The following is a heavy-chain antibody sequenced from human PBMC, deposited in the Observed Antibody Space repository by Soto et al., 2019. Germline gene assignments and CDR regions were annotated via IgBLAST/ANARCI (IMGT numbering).Heavy chain of an antibody. CDR1: GFPFSSFQ. Sequence: EVHLVESGGGLVKPGGSLRLSCAASGFPFSSFQMNWVRQAPGKGLEWVSSISSLGNYIFHADSVKGRFTISRDDANKSVFLQMNSLRGEDTAIYYCARGVNDAFDVWGQGTVVSVST. V-gene: IGHV3-21*01. CDR2: ISSLGNYI. J-gene: IGHJ3*01. CDR3: ARGVNDAFDV.